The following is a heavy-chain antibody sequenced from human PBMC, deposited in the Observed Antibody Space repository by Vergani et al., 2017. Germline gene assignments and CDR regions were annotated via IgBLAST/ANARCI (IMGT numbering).Heavy chain of an antibody. D-gene: IGHD2-2*01. CDR1: GGSISSYY. V-gene: IGHV4-59*01. J-gene: IGHJ3*02. Sequence: QVQLQESGPGLVKPSETLSLTCTVSGGSISSYYWSWIRQPPGKGLEWIGYIYYSGSTNYNPSLKSRVTISVDTSKNQFSLKLSSVTAADTAVYYCARDGERYCSSTSCSPVAFDIWGQGTMVTVSS. CDR3: ARDGERYCSSTSCSPVAFDI. CDR2: IYYSGST.